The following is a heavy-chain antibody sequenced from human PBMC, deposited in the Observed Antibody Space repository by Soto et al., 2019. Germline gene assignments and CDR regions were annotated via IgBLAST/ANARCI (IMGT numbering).Heavy chain of an antibody. CDR3: ARGSSRITIFGVVISDFDY. CDR2: IYYSGST. D-gene: IGHD3-3*01. CDR1: GGSISPYY. J-gene: IGHJ4*02. V-gene: IGHV4-59*01. Sequence: PSETLSLTCPVSGGSISPYYWSWIRQSPGKGLEWIGYIYYSGSTNYNPSLKSRVTISVDTSKNQFSLKVNSVTAADTAVYFCARGSSRITIFGVVISDFDYWGQGTLVTVSS.